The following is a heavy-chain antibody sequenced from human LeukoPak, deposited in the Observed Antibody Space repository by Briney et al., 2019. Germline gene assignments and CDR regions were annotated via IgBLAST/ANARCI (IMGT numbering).Heavy chain of an antibody. CDR2: INPSGSST. Sequence: GASVKVSCKASGYTFTSYYMHWVRQAPGQGLEWMGLINPSGSSTSYAQKFQGRLSLTRDMSTSTDYMDLSSLRSEDTAVYYCARDNSVGDTAWWFDPWGQGTLVTVSP. D-gene: IGHD1-26*01. J-gene: IGHJ5*02. CDR1: GYTFTSYY. V-gene: IGHV1-46*01. CDR3: ARDNSVGDTAWWFDP.